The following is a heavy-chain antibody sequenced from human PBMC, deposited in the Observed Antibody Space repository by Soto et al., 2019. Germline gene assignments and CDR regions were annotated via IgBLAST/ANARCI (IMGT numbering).Heavy chain of an antibody. CDR2: IIPIFGTA. CDR1: GGTFSSYA. CDR3: AGQRFLGGGGWEYFQH. V-gene: IGHV1-69*12. Sequence: QVQLVQSGAEVKKPGSSVKVSCKASGGTFSSYAISWVRQAPGQGLEWMGGIIPIFGTANYAQKFQGRVTIAADESTSTAYMELSSLRSEDTAVYYCAGQRFLGGGGWEYFQHWGQGTLVTVSS. D-gene: IGHD3-3*01. J-gene: IGHJ1*01.